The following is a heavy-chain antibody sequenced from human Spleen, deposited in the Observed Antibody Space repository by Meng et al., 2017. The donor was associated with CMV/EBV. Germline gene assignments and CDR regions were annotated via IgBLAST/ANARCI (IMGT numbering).Heavy chain of an antibody. CDR3: ARGGGLPLWDYFDY. J-gene: IGHJ4*02. Sequence: ASAYRFTGYSLHWVRQAPGQGLEWMGWINPYSGDTNYAQTFQGRVTITTDTSINTAYMELSRLRFGDTALYYCARGGGLPLWDYFDYWGQGSLVTVSS. V-gene: IGHV1-2*02. CDR1: AYRFTGYS. CDR2: INPYSGDT. D-gene: IGHD3-16*01.